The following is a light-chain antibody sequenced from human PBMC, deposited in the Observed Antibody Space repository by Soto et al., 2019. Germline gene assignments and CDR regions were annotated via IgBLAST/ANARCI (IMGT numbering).Light chain of an antibody. J-gene: IGLJ2*01. Sequence: QSVLTQPPSASGSPGQSVTISCTGTSSDVGGHNYVSWYQQCPGKAPKLMIYEVNKRPSGVSDRFSGSKSGNTASLTVSGLQADDEADYFCCSYAGSKNLVFGGGTQRTVL. CDR1: SSDVGGHNY. CDR2: EVN. CDR3: CSYAGSKNLV. V-gene: IGLV2-8*01.